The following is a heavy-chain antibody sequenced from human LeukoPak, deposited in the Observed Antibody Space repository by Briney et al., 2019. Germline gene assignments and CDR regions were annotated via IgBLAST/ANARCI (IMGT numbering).Heavy chain of an antibody. J-gene: IGHJ4*02. Sequence: GVSLRLPCGPSGFRVSDYSNIWIRQSPGRGPEGISYFMYGRGSIIYTVSVRGRFTISRDNAKNSVALQLDGLRADDTAVYFCTRERRGSYYAFESWGQGTLVTVSS. CDR1: GFRVSDYS. D-gene: IGHD3-16*01. V-gene: IGHV3-11*01. CDR2: FMYGRGSI. CDR3: TRERRGSYYAFES.